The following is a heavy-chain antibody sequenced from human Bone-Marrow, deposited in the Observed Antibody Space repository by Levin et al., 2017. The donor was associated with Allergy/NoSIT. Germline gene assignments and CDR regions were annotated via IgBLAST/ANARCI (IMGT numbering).Heavy chain of an antibody. D-gene: IGHD5-18*01. J-gene: IGHJ4*02. CDR3: ARYSFGFEYFDY. CDR1: GFSFSDHF. CDR2: ISDSGNTI. Sequence: GGSLRLSCAASGFSFSDHFMSWIRQAPGKGLEWLSYISDSGNTIYYADSVKGRFTVSRDNAKNSLFLQMNSLRAEDTAVYYCARYSFGFEYFDYWGQGTLVTVSS. V-gene: IGHV3-11*01.